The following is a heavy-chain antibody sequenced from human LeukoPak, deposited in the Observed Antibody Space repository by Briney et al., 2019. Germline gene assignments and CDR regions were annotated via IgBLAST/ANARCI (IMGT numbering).Heavy chain of an antibody. CDR1: GGSIRSSSYY. CDR2: IYYSGST. CDR3: ARQGDMVYAIHYYYYYMDV. J-gene: IGHJ6*03. Sequence: SETLSLTCTVSGGSIRSSSYYWGWIRQPPGKGLEWIGSIYYSGSTYYYPSLKSRVTISVDTSKNQFSLKLSSVTVAYTAVYHCARQGDMVYAIHYYYYYMDVWGKGTTVTVSS. D-gene: IGHD2-8*01. V-gene: IGHV4-39*01.